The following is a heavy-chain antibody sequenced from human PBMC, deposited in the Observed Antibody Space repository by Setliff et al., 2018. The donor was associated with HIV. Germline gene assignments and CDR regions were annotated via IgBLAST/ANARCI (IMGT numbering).Heavy chain of an antibody. CDR3: ARGDGYRGNDAYYDSGMDV. CDR2: IYNSGYT. D-gene: IGHD5-12*01. CDR1: GAPISSYY. J-gene: IGHJ6*02. Sequence: PSETLSLTCKVSGAPISSYYWNWIRQPPGKGLEWIGYIYNSGYTNYKPSPKSRVTISLDTSKNQFSLNLRSVTAADTAVYYCARGDGYRGNDAYYDSGMDVWGQGITVTVSS. V-gene: IGHV4-59*01.